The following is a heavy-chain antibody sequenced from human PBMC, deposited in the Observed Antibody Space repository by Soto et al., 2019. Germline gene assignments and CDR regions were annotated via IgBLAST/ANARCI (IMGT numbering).Heavy chain of an antibody. Sequence: QVQLQQWGAGLLKPSETLSLTCAVYGGSFSGYYWSWIRQPPGKGLAWIGEINHSGSTNYNPSLKSRVTISVDTSKNQFSLKLSSLTAADTAVYYCARSEWVGVSGTTPDFDYWGQGTLVTVSS. J-gene: IGHJ4*02. CDR2: INHSGST. V-gene: IGHV4-34*01. D-gene: IGHD1-7*01. CDR1: GGSFSGYY. CDR3: ARSEWVGVSGTTPDFDY.